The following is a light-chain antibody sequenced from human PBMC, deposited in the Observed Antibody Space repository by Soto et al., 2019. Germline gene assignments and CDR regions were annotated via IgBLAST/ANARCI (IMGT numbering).Light chain of an antibody. V-gene: IGKV3-15*01. CDR2: GAS. J-gene: IGKJ1*01. CDR3: QQYNNWPPWT. Sequence: GMKQSPATLSVSQGERATLSCRASQSVSSNLAWYQQKPVQAPRLLIYGASTRATGIPARFSGSGSGTEFTLTISSLQSEDFAVYYCQQYNNWPPWTFGQGTKVDIK. CDR1: QSVSSN.